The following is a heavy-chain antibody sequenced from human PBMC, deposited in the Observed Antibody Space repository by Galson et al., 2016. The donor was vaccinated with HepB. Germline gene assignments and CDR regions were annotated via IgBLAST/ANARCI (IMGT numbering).Heavy chain of an antibody. D-gene: IGHD1-1*01. V-gene: IGHV3-11*06. J-gene: IGHJ6*02. CDR2: ISGGGRDT. CDR1: GFAFSDYY. CDR3: ARGPCRSTNCSTSYYGMDV. Sequence: SLRLSCAASGFAFSDYYMSWIRQAPGRGLEWLSFISGGGRDTNYADSVRGDFTVSRDHANNLLYLQMNSLSVEDTAIYYCARGPCRSTNCSTSYYGMDVWGQGTTVTVSS.